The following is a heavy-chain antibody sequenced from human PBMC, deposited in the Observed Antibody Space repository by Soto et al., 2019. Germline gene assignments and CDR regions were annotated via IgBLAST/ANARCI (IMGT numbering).Heavy chain of an antibody. J-gene: IGHJ3*02. CDR1: GYTFPSYA. D-gene: IGHD3-22*01. CDR2: INAGNGNT. CDR3: ARDITYYYDSSGPGPDDAFDI. Sequence: ASVKVSCKASGYTFPSYAMHWVRQAPGQRLEWMGWINAGNGNTKYSQKFQGRVTITRDTSASTAYMELSSLRSEDTAVYYCARDITYYYDSSGPGPDDAFDIWGQGTMVTVSS. V-gene: IGHV1-3*01.